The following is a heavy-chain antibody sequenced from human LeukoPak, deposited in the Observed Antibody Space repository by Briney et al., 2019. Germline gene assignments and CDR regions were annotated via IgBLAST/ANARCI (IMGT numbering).Heavy chain of an antibody. CDR1: GGTFSSYA. J-gene: IGHJ5*02. D-gene: IGHD3-10*01. V-gene: IGHV1-2*06. Sequence: ASVKVSCKASGGTFSSYAISWVRQAPGQGLEWMGRINPNSGGTNYAQKFQGRVTMTRDTSISTAYMELSRLRSDDTAVYYCARLGIAGSWFDPWGQGTLVTVSS. CDR3: ARLGIAGSWFDP. CDR2: INPNSGGT.